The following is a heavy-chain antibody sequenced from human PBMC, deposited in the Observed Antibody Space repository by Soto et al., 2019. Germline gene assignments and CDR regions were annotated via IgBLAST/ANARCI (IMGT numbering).Heavy chain of an antibody. Sequence: QVQLQESGPGLVKPSETLSLTCTVSGGSISSYYWSWIRQPPGKGLEWIGYIYYSGSTNYNPSLKSRVTIPVDTSKNQFSLKLSSVTAADTAVYYCARCVAGGLDDSSGYYYFDYWGQGTLVTVSS. CDR1: GGSISSYY. CDR3: ARCVAGGLDDSSGYYYFDY. D-gene: IGHD3-22*01. V-gene: IGHV4-59*08. CDR2: IYYSGST. J-gene: IGHJ4*02.